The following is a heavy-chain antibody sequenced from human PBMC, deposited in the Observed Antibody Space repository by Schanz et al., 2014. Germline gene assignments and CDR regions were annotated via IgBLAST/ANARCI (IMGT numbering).Heavy chain of an antibody. Sequence: QVLLVQSGSEVKKPGASVKVSCKASGYRFIGYYVHWVRQAPGQGLEWMGRGRPYSGDNKYAQMFQGRVIMTTDTSISTDYMELSRLTSDDTAVFFCARENTAVAGMPRVMDVWGQGTTVTVTS. D-gene: IGHD6-19*01. CDR2: GRPYSGDN. J-gene: IGHJ6*02. CDR3: ARENTAVAGMPRVMDV. V-gene: IGHV1-2*06. CDR1: GYRFIGYY.